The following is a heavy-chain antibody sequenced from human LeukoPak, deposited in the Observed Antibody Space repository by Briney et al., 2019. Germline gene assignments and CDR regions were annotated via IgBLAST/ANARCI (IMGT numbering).Heavy chain of an antibody. D-gene: IGHD6-13*01. Sequence: SQTLSLTCAISGDSVSSNSAAWNWIRQSPSRGLEWLGRTYYRSKWYNDYAVSVKSRITINPDTSKNQFSLQLNSVTPEDTAVYYCARDLPRHIAAAGHDAFDIWGQGTMVTVSS. CDR1: GDSVSSNSAA. V-gene: IGHV6-1*01. CDR2: TYYRSKWYN. CDR3: ARDLPRHIAAAGHDAFDI. J-gene: IGHJ3*02.